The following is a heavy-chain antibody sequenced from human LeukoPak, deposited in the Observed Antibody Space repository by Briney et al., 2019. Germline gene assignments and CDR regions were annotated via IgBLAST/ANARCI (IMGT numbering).Heavy chain of an antibody. D-gene: IGHD3-10*01. Sequence: SETLSLTCTVSGGSISSYYWSWIRQPPGKGLEWIGYIYYSGSTNYNPSLKSRVTISVDTSKYQFSLKLSSVTAAGTAVYYWARTMVRGVMGGYYYYYYMDVWGKGTTVTVSS. CDR3: ARTMVRGVMGGYYYYYYMDV. J-gene: IGHJ6*03. CDR2: IYYSGST. V-gene: IGHV4-59*01. CDR1: GGSISSYY.